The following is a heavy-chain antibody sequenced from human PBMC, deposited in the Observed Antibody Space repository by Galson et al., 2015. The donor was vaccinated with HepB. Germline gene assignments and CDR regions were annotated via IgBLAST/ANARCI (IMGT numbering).Heavy chain of an antibody. CDR1: GFTFSIYA. J-gene: IGHJ4*02. CDR2: ISYDGSNK. D-gene: IGHD5-12*01. Sequence: SLRLSCAASGFTFSIYAMHWVRQAPGKGPEWVAVISYDGSNKYYADSVKGRFTISRDNSGNTLFLHMNSLRPEDTALYYCVKGGGYSAIRGRGGFDSWGQGALVTVSA. V-gene: IGHV3-30*04. CDR3: VKGGGYSAIRGRGGFDS.